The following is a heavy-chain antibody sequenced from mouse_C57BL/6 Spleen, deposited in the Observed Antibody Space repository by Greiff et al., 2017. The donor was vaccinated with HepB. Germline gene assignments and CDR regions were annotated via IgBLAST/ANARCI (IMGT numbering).Heavy chain of an antibody. CDR1: GFTFSSYA. J-gene: IGHJ2*01. V-gene: IGHV5-4*01. D-gene: IGHD1-2*01. Sequence: EVKLMESGGGLVKPGGSLKLSCAASGFTFSSYAMSWVRQTPEKRLEWVATISDGGSYTYYPDNVKGRFTISRDNAKNNLYLQMSHLKSEDTAMYYCARERLRLQYYFDYWGQGTTLTVSS. CDR3: ARERLRLQYYFDY. CDR2: ISDGGSYT.